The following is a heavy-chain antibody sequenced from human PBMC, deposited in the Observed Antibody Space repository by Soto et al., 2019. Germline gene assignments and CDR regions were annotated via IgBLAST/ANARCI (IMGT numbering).Heavy chain of an antibody. J-gene: IGHJ4*02. Sequence: GSLRLSCAASGISVGTNYLTWVRQAPGKGLEWVSFIYSDGTTYYADSVKGRFTISRDTSNNTLYLQMNSLRAEDTAVYYCARGASSFDNWGQGTLVTVSS. CDR1: GISVGTNY. CDR2: IYSDGTT. CDR3: ARGASSFDN. V-gene: IGHV3-53*01.